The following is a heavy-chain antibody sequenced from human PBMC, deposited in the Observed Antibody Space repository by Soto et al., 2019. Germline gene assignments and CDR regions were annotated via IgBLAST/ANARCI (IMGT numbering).Heavy chain of an antibody. Sequence: PSEPFSLTCTVSCGSISSGDYYWSWIRQPPGKGLEWIGSSYYSGTTYFNPSLKSRATISVDTSKNQFSLRLTSVTAADTALYYCTRRYNWNENYFDPFGPGALVTLSS. CDR1: CGSISSGDYY. CDR2: SYYSGTT. J-gene: IGHJ5*02. V-gene: IGHV4-39*01. CDR3: TRRYNWNENYFDP. D-gene: IGHD1-20*01.